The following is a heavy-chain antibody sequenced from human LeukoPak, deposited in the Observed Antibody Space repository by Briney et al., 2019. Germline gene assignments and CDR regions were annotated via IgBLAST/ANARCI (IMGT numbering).Heavy chain of an antibody. V-gene: IGHV3-48*01. CDR2: ISTKSDAI. Sequence: GGSLRLSCEDAGFDCSDYAMTWLRQIPGKGLEWLAYISTKSDAIYYADSVKGRFTISRDNEKTSVFLQMSSLRAEDTAVYYCARGGLCVANCVFPTFAHWGQGTLVTVSS. CDR1: GFDCSDYA. CDR3: ARGGLCVANCVFPTFAH. J-gene: IGHJ4*02. D-gene: IGHD3-10*02.